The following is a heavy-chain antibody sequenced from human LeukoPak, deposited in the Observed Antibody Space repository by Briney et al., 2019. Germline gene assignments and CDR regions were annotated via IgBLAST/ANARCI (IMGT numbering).Heavy chain of an antibody. Sequence: GGSLRLSCEASGVTVSTNDMSWARQAPGKGLEWVAVMKSDGATYGGTYYADSAKGRFTVSRDNSKNTVYLQMNSLRVEDTAVYYCASSPRIDAFDIWGQGTMVTVSS. V-gene: IGHV3-66*02. J-gene: IGHJ3*02. CDR1: GVTVSTND. CDR3: ASSPRIDAFDI. CDR2: MKSDGATYGGT. D-gene: IGHD1-14*01.